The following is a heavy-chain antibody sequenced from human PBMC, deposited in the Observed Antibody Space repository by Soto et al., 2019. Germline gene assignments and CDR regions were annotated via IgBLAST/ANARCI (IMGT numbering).Heavy chain of an antibody. Sequence: QLQLQESGPGLVKPSETLSLTCTVSGGSISSSSYYWGWNRQPPGKGLEWIGSIYYSGSTYYNPSLKSRVTISVDTSKNQFSLKLSSVTAADTAVYYCARHDPPNTAMVPGGYCSGGSCYWGYYWGQGTLVTVSS. J-gene: IGHJ4*02. CDR2: IYYSGST. CDR1: GGSISSSSYY. D-gene: IGHD2-15*01. CDR3: ARHDPPNTAMVPGGYCSGGSCYWGYY. V-gene: IGHV4-39*01.